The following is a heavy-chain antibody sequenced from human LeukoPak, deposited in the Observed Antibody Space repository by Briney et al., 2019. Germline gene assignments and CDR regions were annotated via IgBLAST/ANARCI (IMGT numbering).Heavy chain of an antibody. D-gene: IGHD6-13*01. CDR2: ISSSGSTI. CDR3: ARGPRIAAAGTGY. V-gene: IGHV3-48*04. Sequence: QPGRSLRLSCAASGFTFSSYGMHWVRQAPGKGLEWVSYISSSGSTIFYADSVKGRFTISRDNAKNSLYLQMNSLRAEDTAVYYCARGPRIAAAGTGYWGQGTLVTVSS. J-gene: IGHJ4*02. CDR1: GFTFSSYG.